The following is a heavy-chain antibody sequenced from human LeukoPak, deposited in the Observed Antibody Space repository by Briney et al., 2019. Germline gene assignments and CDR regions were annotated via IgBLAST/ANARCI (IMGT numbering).Heavy chain of an antibody. V-gene: IGHV1-18*01. CDR2: ISAYNGNT. Sequence: VSVKVSCKASGYTFTSYGISWVRQAPGQGLEWMGWISAYNGNTNYAQKLQGRVNMTTDTSTSTAYMELRSLRSDDTAVYYCARLQDTAMAGPPFDYWGQGTLVTVS. CDR1: GYTFTSYG. D-gene: IGHD5-18*01. J-gene: IGHJ4*02. CDR3: ARLQDTAMAGPPFDY.